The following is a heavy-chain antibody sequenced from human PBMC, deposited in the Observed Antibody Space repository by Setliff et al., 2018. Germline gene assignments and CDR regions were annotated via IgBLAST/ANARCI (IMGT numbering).Heavy chain of an antibody. CDR1: GYTFTSYY. Sequence: ASVKVSCKASGYTFTSYYMHWVRQAPGQGLEWMGIINPSGGSTSYAQKFQGRVTMTRDTSKNQFSLKLSSVTAADTAVYYCAREIVRLSGSYESEDWFDPWGQGTLVTVSS. CDR3: AREIVRLSGSYESEDWFDP. D-gene: IGHD1-26*01. CDR2: INPSGGST. V-gene: IGHV1-46*01. J-gene: IGHJ5*02.